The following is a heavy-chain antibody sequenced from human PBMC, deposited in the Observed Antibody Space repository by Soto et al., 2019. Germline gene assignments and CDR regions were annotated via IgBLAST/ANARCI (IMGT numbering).Heavy chain of an antibody. CDR2: IYPGDSDT. CDR1: GYSFTSYW. CDR3: ARVDTAMVTTPSYYYYYGMDV. D-gene: IGHD5-18*01. V-gene: IGHV5-51*01. Sequence: PGESLKISCKGSGYSFTSYWIGWVRQMPGKGLEWMGIIYPGDSDTRYSPSFQGQVTISADKSISTAYLQWSSLKASDTAIYYCARVDTAMVTTPSYYYYYGMDVWGQGTTVTVSS. J-gene: IGHJ6*02.